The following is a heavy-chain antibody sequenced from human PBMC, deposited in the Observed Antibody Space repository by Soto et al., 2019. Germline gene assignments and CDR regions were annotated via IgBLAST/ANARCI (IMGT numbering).Heavy chain of an antibody. Sequence: TGGSLRLSCAASGFTFSSYGMHWVRQAPGKGLEWVAVISYDGSNKYYADSVKGRFTISRDNSKNTLYLQMNSLRAEDTAVYYCAKDLGYSSGWFDYWGQGTLVTVSS. J-gene: IGHJ4*02. CDR3: AKDLGYSSGWFDY. CDR2: ISYDGSNK. D-gene: IGHD6-19*01. CDR1: GFTFSSYG. V-gene: IGHV3-30*18.